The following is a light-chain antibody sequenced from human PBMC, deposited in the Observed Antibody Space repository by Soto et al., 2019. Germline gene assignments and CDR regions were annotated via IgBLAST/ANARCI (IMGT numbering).Light chain of an antibody. CDR2: GAS. Sequence: EIVMTQSPGTLSLSPVERATLSFRASQSVSSRLAWYQQEPGQAPRLLISGASSRATGIPDRFSGSGSGTDFTLTISRLEPEDFALYYCQHYVERSPITFGQGTRLEIK. CDR3: QHYVERSPIT. CDR1: QSVSSR. V-gene: IGKV3-20*01. J-gene: IGKJ5*01.